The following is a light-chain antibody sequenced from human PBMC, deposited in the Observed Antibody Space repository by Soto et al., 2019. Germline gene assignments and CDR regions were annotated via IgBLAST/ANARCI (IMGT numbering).Light chain of an antibody. Sequence: DIQMTQSPSSLSASVGGRVTITCRASQDITNSLNWYQQKSGKAPSLLIYASSTLQTGVPSRFSGSGSGTDFTLSISNLQPEDFAHYFCHQTYSTPGTFGQGTKVDIK. CDR1: QDITNS. CDR3: HQTYSTPGT. J-gene: IGKJ1*01. V-gene: IGKV1-39*01. CDR2: ASS.